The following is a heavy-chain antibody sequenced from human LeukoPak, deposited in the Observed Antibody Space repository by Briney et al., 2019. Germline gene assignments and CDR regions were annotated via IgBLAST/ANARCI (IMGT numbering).Heavy chain of an antibody. CDR2: IYHSGGT. CDR3: ARQDSSSWNFDL. J-gene: IGHJ2*01. D-gene: IGHD6-13*01. V-gene: IGHV4-38-2*02. CDR1: GYSISSGYY. Sequence: PSETLSLTCTVSGYSISSGYYWGWIRQPPGKGLEWIGSIYHSGGTYYNPSLKSRVTISVDTSKNQFSLKLSSVTAADTAVYYCARQDSSSWNFDLWGRGTLVTVSS.